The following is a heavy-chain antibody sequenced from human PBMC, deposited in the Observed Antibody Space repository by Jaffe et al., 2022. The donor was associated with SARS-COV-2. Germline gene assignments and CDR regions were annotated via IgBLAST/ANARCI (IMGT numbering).Heavy chain of an antibody. CDR2: IYHSGST. CDR1: GGSISSYY. Sequence: QVQLQESGPGRVKPSETLSLTCTVSGGSISSYYWSWIRQPPGKGLEWIGNIYHSGSTNDNPSLQSRIAISVDTSTNQLSLKLSSVTTADTAVYYCAKIRLHGYIDFWGQGTLVTVSS. CDR3: AKIRLHGYIDF. J-gene: IGHJ4*02. V-gene: IGHV4-59*01.